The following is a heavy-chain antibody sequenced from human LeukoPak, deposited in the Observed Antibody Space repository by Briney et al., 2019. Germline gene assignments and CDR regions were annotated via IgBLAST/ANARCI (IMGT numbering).Heavy chain of an antibody. J-gene: IGHJ4*02. Sequence: ASVKVSCKASGYTFTSYDIAWVRQAPGQGLEWMAWISAYNGDTNYAQKLQGRVTMITDTSTSTAYMELTSLNSDDTAVYYCARDVYCSGGNCYYYFDYWGQGTLVTVSS. D-gene: IGHD2-15*01. V-gene: IGHV1-18*01. CDR1: GYTFTSYD. CDR2: ISAYNGDT. CDR3: ARDVYCSGGNCYYYFDY.